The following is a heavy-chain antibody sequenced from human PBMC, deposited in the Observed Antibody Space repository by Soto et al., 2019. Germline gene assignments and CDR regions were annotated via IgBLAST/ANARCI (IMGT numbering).Heavy chain of an antibody. CDR3: ARDNSYGHLANYFDY. D-gene: IGHD5-18*01. CDR2: IYYSGST. J-gene: IGHJ4*02. CDR1: GGSISGGGYY. V-gene: IGHV4-31*03. Sequence: QVQLQESGPGLVKPSQTLSLTCTVSGGSISGGGYYWSWIRQHPGKGLEWIGYIYYSGSTYYNPSLKSRVTISVDTSKNQFSLKLSSVTAADTAVYYCARDNSYGHLANYFDYWGQGTLVTVSS.